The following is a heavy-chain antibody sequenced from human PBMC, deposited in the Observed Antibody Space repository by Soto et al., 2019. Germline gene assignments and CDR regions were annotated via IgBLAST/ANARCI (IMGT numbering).Heavy chain of an antibody. CDR2: IIPILGSA. Sequence: SAKLCCKASGGTISRNAIIWVRQATRQGLEWMGGIIPILGSANSAQKFQDRVTITADESTTTTYMELSSLRSEDSAVYYCASRERVDAFDICGQATMVYVS. CDR1: GGTISRNA. J-gene: IGHJ3*02. CDR3: ASRERVDAFDI. V-gene: IGHV1-69*13. D-gene: IGHD1-26*01.